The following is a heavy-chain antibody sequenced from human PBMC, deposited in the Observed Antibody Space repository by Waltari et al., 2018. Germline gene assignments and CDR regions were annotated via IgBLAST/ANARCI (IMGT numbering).Heavy chain of an antibody. J-gene: IGHJ6*02. D-gene: IGHD3-10*01. CDR2: MNPNSGNT. CDR3: ARDPGSGTMVRGDLYGMDV. CDR1: GYTFTSYD. Sequence: QVQLVQSGAEVKKPGASVKVSCKASGYTFTSYDINWVRQATGQGLEWMGWMNPNSGNTGYAQKFQGRVTMTRNTSISTAYMELSSVTAADTAVYYCARDPGSGTMVRGDLYGMDVWGQGTTVTVSS. V-gene: IGHV1-8*01.